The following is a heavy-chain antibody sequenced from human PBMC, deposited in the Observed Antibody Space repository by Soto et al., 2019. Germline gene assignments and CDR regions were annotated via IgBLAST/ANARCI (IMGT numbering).Heavy chain of an antibody. CDR2: IYTSGST. CDR1: GGSISSYY. D-gene: IGHD3-22*01. J-gene: IGHJ5*02. V-gene: IGHV4-4*07. CDR3: ARVSYDSSGYYYYNWFDP. Sequence: SETLSLTCTVSGGSISSYYWSWIRQPAGKGLEWIGRIYTSGSTNYNPSLKSRVTMSADTSKNQFSLKLSSVTAADTAVYYCARVSYDSSGYYYYNWFDPWGQGTLVTVSS.